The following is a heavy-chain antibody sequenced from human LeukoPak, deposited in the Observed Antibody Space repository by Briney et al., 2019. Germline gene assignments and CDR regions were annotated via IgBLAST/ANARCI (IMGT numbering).Heavy chain of an antibody. D-gene: IGHD3-10*01. CDR2: IYHSGST. CDR3: ARDWREVLLWFGESAFDI. Sequence: SGTLSLTCAVSGGSISSSNWWSWVRQPPGKGLEWIGEIYHSGSTYYNPSLKSRVTISVDTSKNQFSLKLSSVTAADTAVYYCARDWREVLLWFGESAFDIWGQGTMVTVSS. V-gene: IGHV4-4*02. CDR1: GGSISSSNW. J-gene: IGHJ3*02.